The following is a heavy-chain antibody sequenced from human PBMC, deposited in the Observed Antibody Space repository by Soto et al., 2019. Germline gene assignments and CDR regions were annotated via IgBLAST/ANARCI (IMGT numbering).Heavy chain of an antibody. CDR1: GCPFSSYD. Sequence: WETLTLTCTVSGCPFSSYDWSWIRQPPGKGREWLWYIYYGGSTIYHPASASRRTIPLDTYQNQFSLMLSSVTAADTPVDYYCRAAPHFDPPQYWGQGTLVTVSS. J-gene: IGHJ4*02. CDR3: CRAAPHFDPPQY. CDR2: IYYGGST. V-gene: IGHV4-59*01.